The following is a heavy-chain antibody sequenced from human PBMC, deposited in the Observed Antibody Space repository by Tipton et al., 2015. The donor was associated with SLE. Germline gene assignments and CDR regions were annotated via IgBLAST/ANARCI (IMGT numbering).Heavy chain of an antibody. CDR2: IYHSGST. V-gene: IGHV4-39*07. D-gene: IGHD6-13*01. CDR1: GDSISSSTYY. J-gene: IGHJ6*03. Sequence: LRLSCTVSGDSISSSTYYWGWIRQPPGKGLEWIGSIYHSGSTYYNPPVKSRGTISVDTSKNQFSLKLSSVTAADTAVYYCARGGDEQVPLYYYMDVWGKGTTVTVSS. CDR3: ARGGDEQVPLYYYMDV.